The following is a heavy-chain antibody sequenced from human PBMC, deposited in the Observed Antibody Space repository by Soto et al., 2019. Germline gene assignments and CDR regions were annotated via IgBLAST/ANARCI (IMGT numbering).Heavy chain of an antibody. CDR3: AHTAAGLSDDAFDF. V-gene: IGHV2-5*02. Sequence: QITLKESGPPLVKPTQTLTLTCIFSGFSLSTSGVAVGWIRQPPGKALEWLALIYWDDDKRYSPSLKSRLTVTKDTSKNQVVLIMTNMDPGDTATYFCAHTAAGLSDDAFDFWGQGTMVIVSS. CDR1: GFSLSTSGVA. D-gene: IGHD6-13*01. J-gene: IGHJ3*01. CDR2: IYWDDDK.